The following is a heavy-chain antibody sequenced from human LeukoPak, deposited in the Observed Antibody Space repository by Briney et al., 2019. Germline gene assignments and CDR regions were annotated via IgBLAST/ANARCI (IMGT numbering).Heavy chain of an antibody. CDR2: IWYDGSNK. CDR1: GFTFSDYG. D-gene: IGHD3-22*01. CDR3: VRELPPVVQYYFDY. J-gene: IGHJ4*02. Sequence: TGGTLRLSCGASGFTFSDYGMHWVRQAPGKGLEWVAVIWYDGSNKYYADSVKGRFTISRDNSRNTLYLQMNSLRAEDAAVYYCVRELPPVVQYYFDYWGPGTLVTVSS. V-gene: IGHV3-33*01.